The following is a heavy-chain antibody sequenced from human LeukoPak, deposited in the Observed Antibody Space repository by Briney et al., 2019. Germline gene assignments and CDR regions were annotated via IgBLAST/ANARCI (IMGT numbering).Heavy chain of an antibody. D-gene: IGHD5-18*01. Sequence: GGSLRLSCTASGFTFSSYGMHWVRQAPGKGLEWVAFIRYDGSNKYYADSVKGRFTISRDNSKNTRYLQMNSLRAEDTAVYYCVKDRLSYGYRVRYYFDYWGQGTLVTVSS. V-gene: IGHV3-30*02. J-gene: IGHJ4*02. CDR1: GFTFSSYG. CDR2: IRYDGSNK. CDR3: VKDRLSYGYRVRYYFDY.